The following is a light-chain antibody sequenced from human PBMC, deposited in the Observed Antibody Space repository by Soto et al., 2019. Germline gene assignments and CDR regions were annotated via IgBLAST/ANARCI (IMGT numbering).Light chain of an antibody. V-gene: IGLV3-25*03. CDR3: QSADSSGTYWV. CDR1: ALPKQY. CDR2: KGS. J-gene: IGLJ3*02. Sequence: SYELTQPPSVSVSPGQTARITCSGDALPKQYAYWYQQKPGQAPVLVIYKGSERPSGIPERFSGSSSGTTVTLTISGVQAEDEADYYCQSADSSGTYWVFGGGTKVTVL.